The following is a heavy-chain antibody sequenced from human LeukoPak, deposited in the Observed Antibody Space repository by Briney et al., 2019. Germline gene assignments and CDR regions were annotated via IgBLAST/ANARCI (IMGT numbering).Heavy chain of an antibody. CDR1: GFTFSSYG. J-gene: IGHJ4*02. CDR2: IWYDGSNK. D-gene: IGHD3-10*01. Sequence: PGRSLRLSCTTSGFTFSSYGFYWVRQAPGKGLEWVALIWYDGSNKYYADSVKGRFTISRDSSKNTLYLQMNGLRAEDTAMYHCARDRGNYHSGTSYFDYWGQGTLVTVSS. CDR3: ARDRGNYHSGTSYFDY. V-gene: IGHV3-33*07.